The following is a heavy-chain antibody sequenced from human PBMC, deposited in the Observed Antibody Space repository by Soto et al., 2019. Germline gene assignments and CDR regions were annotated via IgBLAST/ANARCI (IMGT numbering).Heavy chain of an antibody. CDR1: GFTFSNYA. Sequence: VQVLESGGGLVQPGGSLRVSCTTSGFTFSNYAMTWVRQAAGKGLEWVSAISGRGESTYFADSVKGRFTISRDNSKNTVYLQMNSLRDEDTAVYYCAKSGGSRWWFDPWGQGTLVTVSS. D-gene: IGHD2-15*01. V-gene: IGHV3-23*01. CDR2: ISGRGEST. CDR3: AKSGGSRWWFDP. J-gene: IGHJ5*02.